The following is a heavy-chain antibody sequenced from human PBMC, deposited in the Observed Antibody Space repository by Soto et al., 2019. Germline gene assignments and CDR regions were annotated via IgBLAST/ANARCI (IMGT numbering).Heavy chain of an antibody. J-gene: IGHJ6*02. D-gene: IGHD6-19*01. CDR2: IVVGSGNT. Sequence: SVKVSCKASGFTFTSSPVQWVRQARGQRLEWIGWIVVGSGNTNYAQKFQERVTITRDMSTSTAYMELSSLRSEDTAVYYCAAKSVAGTYYGMDVWGQGTTVTVSS. CDR1: GFTFTSSP. V-gene: IGHV1-58*01. CDR3: AAKSVAGTYYGMDV.